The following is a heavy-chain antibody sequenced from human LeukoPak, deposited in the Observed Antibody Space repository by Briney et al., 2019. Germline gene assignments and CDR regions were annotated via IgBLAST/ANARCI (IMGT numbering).Heavy chain of an antibody. CDR3: ARDLSSTSNWEFDY. V-gene: IGHV1-2*02. D-gene: IGHD7-27*01. CDR2: INPNSGGT. Sequence: ASVKVSCKASGYTFTVYYIHWVRQAPGQGPEWMGWINPNSGGTKYAEKFQDRVTMTRDTSISTAYMELSRLTSDDTAVYYCARDLSSTSNWEFDYWGQGTLVTVPS. J-gene: IGHJ4*02. CDR1: GYTFTVYY.